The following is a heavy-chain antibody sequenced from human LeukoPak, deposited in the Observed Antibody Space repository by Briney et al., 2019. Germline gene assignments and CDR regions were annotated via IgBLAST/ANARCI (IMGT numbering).Heavy chain of an antibody. CDR1: GGSISSGGYY. V-gene: IGHV4-31*03. D-gene: IGHD6-19*01. CDR3: ASLGAGAMASYYFDY. Sequence: SQTLSLTCTVSGGSISSGGYYWSWLRQHPGKGLEWIGYIYYSGSTYYNPSLKSRVTISVDTSKNQFSLKLSSVTAADTAVYYCASLGAGAMASYYFDYWGQGTLVTVSS. CDR2: IYYSGST. J-gene: IGHJ4*02.